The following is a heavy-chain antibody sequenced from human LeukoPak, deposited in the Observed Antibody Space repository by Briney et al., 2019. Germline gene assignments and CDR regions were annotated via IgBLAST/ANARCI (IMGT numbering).Heavy chain of an antibody. J-gene: IGHJ4*02. Sequence: PSETLSLTCTVSGYSISSGYYWGWIRQPPGKGLEWIGSIYHSGSTYYNPSLKSQVTISVDTSKNQFSLKLSSVTAADTAVSYWASDVSSSPFGYWGPGALVT. V-gene: IGHV4-38-2*02. CDR2: IYHSGST. D-gene: IGHD6-6*01. CDR1: GYSISSGYY. CDR3: ASDVSSSPFGY.